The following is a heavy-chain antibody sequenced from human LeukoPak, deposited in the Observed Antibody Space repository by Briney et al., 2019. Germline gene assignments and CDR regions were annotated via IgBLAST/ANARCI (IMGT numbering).Heavy chain of an antibody. V-gene: IGHV3-11*01. CDR1: GFPFSVYY. CDR2: ISSSGGTL. D-gene: IGHD6-19*01. CDR3: ARDGPYSRGWLRGHAFDY. Sequence: PGGSLRLSCAASGFPFSVYYMSWIRPAPAKGMGWGSYISSSGGTLYYAAPVKSRFSISRDNAKSSLYLQMNSLRAEDTAVYYCARDGPYSRGWLRGHAFDYWGQGTRVTVSS. J-gene: IGHJ4*02.